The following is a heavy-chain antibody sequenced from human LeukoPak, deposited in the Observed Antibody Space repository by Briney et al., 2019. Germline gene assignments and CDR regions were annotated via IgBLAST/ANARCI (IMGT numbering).Heavy chain of an antibody. D-gene: IGHD5-24*01. J-gene: IGHJ4*02. CDR2: IYHSGST. Sequence: PSETLSLTCAVSGGSISSSNWWSWVRQPPGKGLEWIGEIYHSGSTNYNPSLKSRVTISVDTSRSQFSLKLSSVTAADTAVYYCARGRRDGYNLFYGYWGQGTLVTVSS. V-gene: IGHV4-4*02. CDR1: GGSISSSNW. CDR3: ARGRRDGYNLFYGY.